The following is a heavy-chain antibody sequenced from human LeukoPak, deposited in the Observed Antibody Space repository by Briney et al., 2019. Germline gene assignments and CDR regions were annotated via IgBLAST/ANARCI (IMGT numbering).Heavy chain of an antibody. D-gene: IGHD1-1*01. Sequence: GGSLRLSCAASGFTFSTYAMSWVRQAPGKGLEWVSAISGSGDNTYYADSVKGRFTISRDNSKNTLSLQMNSLGAEDTAVYYCANNFVPSRSWGQGTLVTVSS. V-gene: IGHV3-23*01. CDR1: GFTFSTYA. CDR3: ANNFVPSRS. CDR2: ISGSGDNT. J-gene: IGHJ5*02.